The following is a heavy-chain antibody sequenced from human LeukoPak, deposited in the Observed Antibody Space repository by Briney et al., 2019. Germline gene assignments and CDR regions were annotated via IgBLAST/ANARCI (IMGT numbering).Heavy chain of an antibody. CDR2: IYTSGSP. V-gene: IGHV4-39*07. Sequence: SETLSLTCTVSGGSIISSSASYWGWIRQPPGKGLEWIGRIYTSGSPNYNPSLKSRVTMSVDTSKNQFSLKLSSVTAADTAVYYCARLSSSWYQDWYFDLWGRGTLVTVSS. D-gene: IGHD6-13*01. CDR1: GGSIISSSASY. CDR3: ARLSSSWYQDWYFDL. J-gene: IGHJ2*01.